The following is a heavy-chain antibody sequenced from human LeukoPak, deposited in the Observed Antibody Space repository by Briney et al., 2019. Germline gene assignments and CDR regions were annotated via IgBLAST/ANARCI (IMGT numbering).Heavy chain of an antibody. V-gene: IGHV3-48*02. J-gene: IGHJ4*02. CDR3: ARVHRGYSFGRLDY. Sequence: GGSLRLSCAASGFTFSSYSMNWVRQAPGKGLEWVSYISGSDNTIYYADSVKGRFTISRDNARNSLYLQMNSLKDEDTAVYYCARVHRGYSFGRLDYWGQGTLVTVSS. D-gene: IGHD5-12*01. CDR2: ISGSDNTI. CDR1: GFTFSSYS.